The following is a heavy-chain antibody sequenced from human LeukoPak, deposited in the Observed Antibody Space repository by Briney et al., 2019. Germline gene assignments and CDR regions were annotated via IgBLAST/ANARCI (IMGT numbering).Heavy chain of an antibody. J-gene: IGHJ4*02. CDR1: GFTFSTYA. CDR2: INSDGSST. V-gene: IGHV3-74*01. D-gene: IGHD4-17*01. CDR3: AVAKKSHGESVSYLDY. Sequence: GGSLRLSCSASGFTFSTYAMTWVRQAPGKGLEWVSRINSDGSSTAYADSVKGRFTTSRDNAKNTLDLQLNSLRVEDTAVYYCAVAKKSHGESVSYLDYWGQGTLVTVSS.